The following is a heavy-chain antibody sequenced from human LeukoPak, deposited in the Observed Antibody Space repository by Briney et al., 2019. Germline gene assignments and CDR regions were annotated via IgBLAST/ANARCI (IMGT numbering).Heavy chain of an antibody. CDR2: ITTSSSYI. D-gene: IGHD5-18*01. Sequence: ETLSLTCTVSGGSINSNYWSWIRQPPGKGLEWVSSITTSSSYIYYADSVKGRFTISRDNAKNSLYLQMNSLRAEDTAVYYCARDLGGYSYGSHFDYWGQGTLVTVSS. CDR3: ARDLGGYSYGSHFDY. V-gene: IGHV3-21*01. CDR1: GGSINSNY. J-gene: IGHJ4*02.